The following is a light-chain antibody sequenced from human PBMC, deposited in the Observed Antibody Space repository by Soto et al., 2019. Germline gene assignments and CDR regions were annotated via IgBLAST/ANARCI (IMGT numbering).Light chain of an antibody. J-gene: IGKJ5*01. V-gene: IGKV3-20*01. Sequence: EIVLTHSLGTLSLSPGERATLSCRASQTVFSSYLAWYQQKPGQAPRLLIYGASSRATGIPDRFSGGGSGTDFSLTISRLEPEDFAVYYCQQYSSSPITFGQGTRLEIK. CDR3: QQYSSSPIT. CDR2: GAS. CDR1: QTVFSSY.